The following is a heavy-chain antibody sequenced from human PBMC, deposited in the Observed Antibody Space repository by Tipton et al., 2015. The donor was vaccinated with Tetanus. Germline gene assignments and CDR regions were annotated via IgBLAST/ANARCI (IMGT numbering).Heavy chain of an antibody. V-gene: IGHV4-34*01. CDR1: GASFSDYY. J-gene: IGHJ4*02. D-gene: IGHD2-2*01. CDR2: INHSGST. Sequence: TLSLTCAVYGASFSDYYWSWIRQAPGKGLEWIGEINHSGSTNHNPSLKSRVTISVDTSKNQFSLRLNSVTAVDTAVYYCAKSDRVTRTSWYFHDWGQGTLVTVSS. CDR3: AKSDRVTRTSWYFHD.